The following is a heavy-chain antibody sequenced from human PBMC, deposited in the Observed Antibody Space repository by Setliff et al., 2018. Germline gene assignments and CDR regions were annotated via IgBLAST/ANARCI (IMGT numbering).Heavy chain of an antibody. CDR1: GGSISSRTYY. Sequence: SETLSLTCTVSGGSISSRTYYWSWIRQPAGKGLEWIGHIYTSWSTVYNPSLKSRVTISLDTSKNQFSLSLTSVTAADTAVYYCARMSGFQYIDVWGKGTTVTVSS. CDR3: ARMSGFQYIDV. CDR2: IYTSWST. D-gene: IGHD3-3*01. J-gene: IGHJ6*03. V-gene: IGHV4-61*09.